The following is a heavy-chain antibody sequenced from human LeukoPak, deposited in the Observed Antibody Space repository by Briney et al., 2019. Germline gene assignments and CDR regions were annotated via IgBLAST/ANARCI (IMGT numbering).Heavy chain of an antibody. Sequence: SETLSLTCTVSGGSISSYYWSWIRQPAGKGLEWIGRIYTSGSTNYNPSLKSRVTMSVDTSKNQFSLKLSSVTAADTAVYYCARDKYVDIVATIIPRSYNWFDPWGQGTLVTVSS. CDR1: GGSISSYY. CDR2: IYTSGST. CDR3: ARDKYVDIVATIIPRSYNWFDP. D-gene: IGHD5-12*01. J-gene: IGHJ5*02. V-gene: IGHV4-4*07.